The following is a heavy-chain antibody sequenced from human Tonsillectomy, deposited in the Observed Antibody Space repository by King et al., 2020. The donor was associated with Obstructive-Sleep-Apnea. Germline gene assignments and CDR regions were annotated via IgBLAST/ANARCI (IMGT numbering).Heavy chain of an antibody. Sequence: VQLVGSGGGLVQPGGSLTLSCAASGFTFRSYGMSWVRQAPGQGREWVSILSGSGGVTYYAGSVKGRFSVSGDFSKNMVYLQMSSLRVEDTAVYFCARWLRSTMKTYRFDSWGQGTLVTVSS. V-gene: IGHV3-23*04. D-gene: IGHD5-12*01. J-gene: IGHJ4*02. CDR2: LSGSGGVT. CDR3: ARWLRSTMKTYRFDS. CDR1: GFTFRSYG.